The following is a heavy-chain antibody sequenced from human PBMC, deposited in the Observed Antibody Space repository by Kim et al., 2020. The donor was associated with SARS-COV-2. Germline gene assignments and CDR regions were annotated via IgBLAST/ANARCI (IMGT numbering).Heavy chain of an antibody. CDR3: ARDDSSGYYYFDY. V-gene: IGHV3-7*01. Sequence: YVDSVKGRFTISRDNAKNALYLQMNSLRAEDTAVYYCARDDSSGYYYFDYWGQGTLVTVSS. J-gene: IGHJ4*02. D-gene: IGHD3-22*01.